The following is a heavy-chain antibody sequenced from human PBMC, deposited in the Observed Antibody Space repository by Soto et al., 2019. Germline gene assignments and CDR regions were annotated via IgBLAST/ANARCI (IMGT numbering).Heavy chain of an antibody. D-gene: IGHD6-19*01. CDR1: GETYSGYY. Sequence: SETLSLTCAVYGETYSGYYRSWIRQTPGKELKWIGEINHSGSTNYNPSLRSRVTVSVDTSKSQFSLKLRSVTAADTAIYYCARFGGITVALPYGGQGIVVTVSS. V-gene: IGHV4-34*01. CDR2: INHSGST. CDR3: ARFGGITVALPY. J-gene: IGHJ4*02.